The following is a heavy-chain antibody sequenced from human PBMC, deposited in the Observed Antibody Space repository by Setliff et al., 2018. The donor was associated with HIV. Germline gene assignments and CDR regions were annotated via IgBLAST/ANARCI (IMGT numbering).Heavy chain of an antibody. CDR2: ISAYNGNT. CDR3: ARDRGVYCISSSCYSPADAFDI. CDR1: GYTFSTSG. V-gene: IGHV1-18*01. Sequence: ASVKVSCKASGYTFSTSGISWVRQAPGQGLEWMGWISAYNGNTNYAQKLQGRVTVTTDTSTSTAYMELRSLRSDDTAVYYCARDRGVYCISSSCYSPADAFDIWGQGTMVTVSS. J-gene: IGHJ3*02. D-gene: IGHD2-2*01.